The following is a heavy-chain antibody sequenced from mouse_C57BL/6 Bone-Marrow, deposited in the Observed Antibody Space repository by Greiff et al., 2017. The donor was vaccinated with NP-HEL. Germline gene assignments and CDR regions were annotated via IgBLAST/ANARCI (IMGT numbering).Heavy chain of an antibody. Sequence: VKVVESGPGLVQPSQSLSITCTVSGFSLTSYGVHWVRQSPGKGLEWLGVIWSGGSTDYNAAFISRLSISKDNSKSQVFFKMNSLQADDTAIYYCARGEIYFVAYWGQGTLVTVSA. CDR1: GFSLTSYG. CDR3: ARGEIYFVAY. CDR2: IWSGGST. D-gene: IGHD2-1*01. J-gene: IGHJ3*01. V-gene: IGHV2-2*01.